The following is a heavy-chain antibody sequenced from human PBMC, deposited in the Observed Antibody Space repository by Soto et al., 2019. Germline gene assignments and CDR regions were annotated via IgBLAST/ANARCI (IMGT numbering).Heavy chain of an antibody. Sequence: GSLRLSCAASGFTFSSYGMHWVRQAPGKGLEWVAVISYDGSNKYYADSVKGRFTISRDNSKNTLYLQMNSLRAEDTAVYYCAKDPGDSWGQGTLVTVSS. CDR3: AKDPGDS. J-gene: IGHJ4*02. CDR1: GFTFSSYG. CDR2: ISYDGSNK. D-gene: IGHD3-10*01. V-gene: IGHV3-30*18.